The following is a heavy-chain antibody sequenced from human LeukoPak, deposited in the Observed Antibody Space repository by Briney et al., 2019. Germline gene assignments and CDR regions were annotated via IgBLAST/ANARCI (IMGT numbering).Heavy chain of an antibody. J-gene: IGHJ1*01. Sequence: GGSLRLSCAASGFTFRSYAMSWVRQAPGKGLEWVSGISGSGGSTYYADSVKGRFTISRDNSKNTLYLQMNSLRAEDTAVYYCAKPPSVYDSSGYYYVGYFQHWGQGTLVTVSS. D-gene: IGHD3-22*01. CDR1: GFTFRSYA. CDR2: ISGSGGST. V-gene: IGHV3-23*01. CDR3: AKPPSVYDSSGYYYVGYFQH.